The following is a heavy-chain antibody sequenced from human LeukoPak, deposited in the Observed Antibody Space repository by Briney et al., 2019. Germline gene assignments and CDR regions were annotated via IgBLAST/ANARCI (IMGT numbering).Heavy chain of an antibody. J-gene: IGHJ4*02. CDR2: IYTSGST. D-gene: IGHD3-22*01. V-gene: IGHV4-61*02. CDR3: ARSSSGYYYLGGVYDY. CDR1: GGSISSGSYY. Sequence: SETLSLTCTVSGGSISSGSYYWSWIRQPAGKGLEWIGRIYTSGSTNYNPSLKSRVTISVDTSKNQFSLKRSSVTAADTAVYYCARSSSGYYYLGGVYDYWGQGTLVTVSS.